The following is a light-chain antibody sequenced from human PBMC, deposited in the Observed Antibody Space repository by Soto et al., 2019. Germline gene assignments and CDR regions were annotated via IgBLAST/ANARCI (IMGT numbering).Light chain of an antibody. V-gene: IGKV1D-12*01. J-gene: IGKJ2*01. CDR3: QQANSFPYI. Sequence: DIPMTQSPSSVSASVGDRVTITCRASQDISNWLVWYQQKPGKAPKLLIYAASSLQSGVPSRFSGSGSGTDFTLTITSLQPEDFATYYCQQANSFPYIFGQGTKLEIK. CDR1: QDISNW. CDR2: AAS.